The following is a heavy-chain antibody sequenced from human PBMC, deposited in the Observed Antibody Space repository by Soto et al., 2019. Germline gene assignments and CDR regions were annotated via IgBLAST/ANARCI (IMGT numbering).Heavy chain of an antibody. D-gene: IGHD2-15*01. J-gene: IGHJ4*02. CDR3: VRDILFDY. Sequence: QVQLVQSGAEEKKPGASVKVSCKASGYTFTSYAMHWVRQPPGQRLEWMGWINAGNGNTKYSQKFQGRVTIIRDTSASTAYMELSRLRSEDTAVYYCVRDILFDYWGQGNLVTVSS. CDR2: INAGNGNT. CDR1: GYTFTSYA. V-gene: IGHV1-3*05.